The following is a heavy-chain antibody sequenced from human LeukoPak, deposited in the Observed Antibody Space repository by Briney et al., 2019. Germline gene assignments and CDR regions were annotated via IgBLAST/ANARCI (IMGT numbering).Heavy chain of an antibody. CDR1: GFTFSNYG. J-gene: IGHJ4*02. D-gene: IGHD4-23*01. CDR3: ARDYGGDAGLDY. CDR2: IWSDERNK. V-gene: IGHV3-33*01. Sequence: GGSLRLSCAASGFTFSNYGMHWVRQDPGKGLEWVALIWSDERNKYYADSVKGQFTISRDNSKNTLYLQMNSLRAEDTAVYYCARDYGGDAGLDYWGQGTLVTVSS.